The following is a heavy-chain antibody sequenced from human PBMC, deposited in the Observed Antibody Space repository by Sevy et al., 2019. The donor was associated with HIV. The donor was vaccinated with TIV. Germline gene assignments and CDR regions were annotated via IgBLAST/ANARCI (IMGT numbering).Heavy chain of an antibody. CDR3: ARGGSGSFYVDYFDS. CDR1: GYSFTSSG. CDR2: ITAYNGNT. J-gene: IGHJ4*02. Sequence: ASVKVSCKASGYSFTSSGITWVRQAPGQGLEGMGWITAYNGNTNQPQNLQGRVTMTTDTPTSTAYMELRSLRSDDTAVYYCARGGSGSFYVDYFDSWGQGTLVTVSS. V-gene: IGHV1-18*01. D-gene: IGHD1-26*01.